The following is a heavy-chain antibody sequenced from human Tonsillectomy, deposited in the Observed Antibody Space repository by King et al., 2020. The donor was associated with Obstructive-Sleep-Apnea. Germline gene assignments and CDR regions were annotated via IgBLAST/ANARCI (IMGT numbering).Heavy chain of an antibody. CDR2: IRYDGDNK. V-gene: IGHV3-30*02. J-gene: IGHJ4*02. CDR1: GFTFSSYG. D-gene: IGHD1-14*01. CDR3: AKVRNLYTYGSYYFDY. Sequence: HVQLVESGGGVVQPGGSLTLSCAASGFTFSSYGMHWVRQAPGKGLEWVAFIRYDGDNKFYLDSVKGRFTISRDQSKNTLYLQMNSLRTEDTAVYYCAKVRNLYTYGSYYFDYWGQGTLVTVSS.